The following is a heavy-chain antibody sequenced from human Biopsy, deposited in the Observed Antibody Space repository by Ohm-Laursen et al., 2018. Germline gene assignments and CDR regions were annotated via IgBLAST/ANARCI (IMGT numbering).Heavy chain of an antibody. CDR1: GGSLSSYY. Sequence: SETLSLTCTVSGGSLSSYYWSWIRQPAGKGLEWIGRIYSSGSTNYNPSLKSRVTLSMDTSKRQFSLKLSFVTAADTAVYYCARDLPYYENSGYGAFDMWGQGTMVTVSS. D-gene: IGHD3-22*01. CDR3: ARDLPYYENSGYGAFDM. V-gene: IGHV4-4*07. CDR2: IYSSGST. J-gene: IGHJ3*02.